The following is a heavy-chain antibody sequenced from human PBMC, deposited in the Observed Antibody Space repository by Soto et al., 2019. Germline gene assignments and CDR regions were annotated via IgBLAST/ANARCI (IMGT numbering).Heavy chain of an antibody. J-gene: IGHJ5*02. CDR3: AKKGNRRDNWFDP. CDR2: ISYDGSNK. CDR1: GFTFSSYG. V-gene: IGHV3-30*18. Sequence: QVQLVESGGGVVQPGRSLRLSCAASGFTFSSYGMHWVRQAPGKGLEWVAVISYDGSNKYYADSVKGRFTISRDNSKNTLYLQMNSLRAEDTAVYYCAKKGNRRDNWFDPWGQGTLVTVSS. D-gene: IGHD1-1*01.